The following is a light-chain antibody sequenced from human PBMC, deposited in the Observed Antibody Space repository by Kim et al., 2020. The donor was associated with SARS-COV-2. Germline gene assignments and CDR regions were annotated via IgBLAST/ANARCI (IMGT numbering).Light chain of an antibody. Sequence: ASVGDRVTVTCRASQSIGSWLAWDQQKPGKAPKVVIYDASSLQSGVPSRFSGSGSGAQFTLTISSLQPDDFATYYCQQYYGFPLTFGGGTKVDIK. J-gene: IGKJ4*01. CDR1: QSIGSW. V-gene: IGKV1-5*01. CDR3: QQYYGFPLT. CDR2: DAS.